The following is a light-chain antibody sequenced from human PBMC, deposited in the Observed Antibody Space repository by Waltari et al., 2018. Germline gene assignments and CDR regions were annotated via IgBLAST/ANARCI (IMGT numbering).Light chain of an antibody. CDR2: KIS. CDR1: QSLVQSDGSVF. V-gene: IGKV2-30*02. J-gene: IGKJ2*01. Sequence: DVVMTQSPLSLAVTLGQPASISCWSSQSLVQSDGSVFLNWFHQRPGQSPRRLIYKISNRESGVPDRFSVSGSGTDFTLKISRVEADDVGIYYCLQSSQWPYAFGQGTKLEIK. CDR3: LQSSQWPYA.